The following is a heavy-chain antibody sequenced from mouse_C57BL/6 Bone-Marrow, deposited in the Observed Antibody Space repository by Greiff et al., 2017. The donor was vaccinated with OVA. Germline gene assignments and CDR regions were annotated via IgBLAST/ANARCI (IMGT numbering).Heavy chain of an antibody. CDR2: ISDGGSYT. CDR3: ARVYQAWFAY. V-gene: IGHV5-4*03. CDR1: GFTFSSYA. J-gene: IGHJ3*01. Sequence: DVMLVESGGGLVKPGGSLKLSCAASGFTFSSYAMSWVRQTPEKRLEWVATISDGGSYTYYPDNVKGRFTISRDNAKNNLYLQMSHLKSEDTAMYYCARVYQAWFAYWGQGTLVTVSA. D-gene: IGHD2-1*01.